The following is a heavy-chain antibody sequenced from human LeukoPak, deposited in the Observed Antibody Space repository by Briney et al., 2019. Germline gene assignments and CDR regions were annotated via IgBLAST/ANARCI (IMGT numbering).Heavy chain of an antibody. J-gene: IGHJ4*02. Sequence: PGRSLRLSCAASGFTFSSYAMHWVRQAPGKGLEWVAVISYDGSNKYYADSVKGRFTISRDNSKNTLYLQMNSLRAEDTAVYYCARDSANDEVPSHFDYWGQGTLVTVSS. D-gene: IGHD1-1*01. CDR3: ARDSANDEVPSHFDY. CDR1: GFTFSSYA. V-gene: IGHV3-30*04. CDR2: ISYDGSNK.